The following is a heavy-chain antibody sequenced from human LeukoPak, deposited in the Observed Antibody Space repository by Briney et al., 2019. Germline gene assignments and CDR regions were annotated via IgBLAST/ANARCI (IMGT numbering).Heavy chain of an antibody. CDR3: ARNGGYDSEYFYGMDV. J-gene: IGHJ6*02. CDR1: GFTVSSNY. Sequence: GGSLRLSCAASGFTVSSNYMSWVRQAPGLGLEWVSVIYSGGSTHYADSVKGRFTISRDNSKNTLYLQMNSLRAEDTAVCYCARNGGYDSEYFYGMDVWGQGTTVTVSS. D-gene: IGHD5-12*01. V-gene: IGHV3-53*01. CDR2: IYSGGST.